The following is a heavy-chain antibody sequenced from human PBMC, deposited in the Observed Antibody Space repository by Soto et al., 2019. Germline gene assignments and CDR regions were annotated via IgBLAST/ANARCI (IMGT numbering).Heavy chain of an antibody. Sequence: SETLSLTCTVSGGSISSYYWSWIRQPPGKGLEWIGYIYYSGSTNYNPSLKCRVTISVDTSKNQFSLNLSSVTAADTAVYYCARARWSWTGNYDSSGYNYYFDYWGQGTLVTVSS. CDR1: GGSISSYY. J-gene: IGHJ4*02. CDR3: ARARWSWTGNYDSSGYNYYFDY. D-gene: IGHD3-22*01. CDR2: IYYSGST. V-gene: IGHV4-59*01.